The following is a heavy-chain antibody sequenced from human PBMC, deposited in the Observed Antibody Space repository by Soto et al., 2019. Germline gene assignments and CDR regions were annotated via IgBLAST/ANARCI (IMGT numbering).Heavy chain of an antibody. Sequence: QVQLVESGGGVVQPGRSLRLSCAASGFTFSSYGMHWVRQAPGKGLEWVAVIWYDGSNKYYADSVKGRFTISRDNSKNTLYLQMNSLRAEDTAVYYCARDYSNGWTFDYWGQGTLVTVSS. D-gene: IGHD6-19*01. V-gene: IGHV3-33*01. CDR1: GFTFSSYG. CDR2: IWYDGSNK. J-gene: IGHJ4*02. CDR3: ARDYSNGWTFDY.